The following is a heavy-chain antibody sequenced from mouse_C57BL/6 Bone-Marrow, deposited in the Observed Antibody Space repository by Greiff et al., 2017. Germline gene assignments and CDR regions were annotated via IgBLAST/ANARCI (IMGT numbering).Heavy chain of an antibody. CDR3: ARKRTTGGYYAMDY. CDR1: GFSLTSNA. D-gene: IGHD1-1*01. CDR2: IWTGGGT. J-gene: IGHJ4*01. V-gene: IGHV2-9-1*01. Sequence: QVQLQQSGPGLVAPSQSLSITCTVSGFSLTSNAISWVRQPPGKGLEWLGVIWTGGGTHYNSALKSRLSISKDNSKSHVFLKMNSLQTDDTARDYCARKRTTGGYYAMDYWGQGTSVTVSS.